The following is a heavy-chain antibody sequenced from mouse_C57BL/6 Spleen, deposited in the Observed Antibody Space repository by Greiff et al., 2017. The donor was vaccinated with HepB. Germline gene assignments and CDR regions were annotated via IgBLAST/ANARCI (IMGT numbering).Heavy chain of an antibody. CDR3: AREGFITTVVATPFDY. CDR2: ISDGGSYT. J-gene: IGHJ2*01. D-gene: IGHD1-1*01. CDR1: GFTFSSYA. Sequence: DVQLVESGGGLVKPGGSLKLSCAASGFTFSSYAMSWVRQTPEKRLEWVATISDGGSYTYYPDNVKGRFTISRDNAKNNLYLQMSHLKSEDTAMYYCAREGFITTVVATPFDYWGQGTTLTVSS. V-gene: IGHV5-4*01.